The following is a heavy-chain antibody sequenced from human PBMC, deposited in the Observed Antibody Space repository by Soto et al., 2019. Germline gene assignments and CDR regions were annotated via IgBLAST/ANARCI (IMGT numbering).Heavy chain of an antibody. CDR1: GGSISSGSYY. D-gene: IGHD1-26*01. Sequence: PSETLSLTCTVSGGSISSGSYYWSWIRQPPGKGLEWIGYIYYSGSTNYNPSLKGRVTISVDTSKNQFSLKLSSVTAADTAVYYCARVFKSPWVYYYYGMDVWGQGTTVTVSS. J-gene: IGHJ6*02. CDR3: ARVFKSPWVYYYYGMDV. V-gene: IGHV4-61*01. CDR2: IYYSGST.